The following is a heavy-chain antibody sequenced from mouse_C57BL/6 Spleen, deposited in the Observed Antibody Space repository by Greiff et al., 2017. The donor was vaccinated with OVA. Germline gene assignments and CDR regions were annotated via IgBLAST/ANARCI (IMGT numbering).Heavy chain of an antibody. J-gene: IGHJ2*01. CDR1: GFNIKDDY. Sequence: EVKLVESGAELVRPGASVKLSCTASGFNIKDDYMHWVKQRPEQGLEWIGWIDPENGDTEYASKFQGKATITADTSSNTAYLQLSSLTSEDTAVYYCTTDDGYLYGDYYFDYWGQGTTLTVSS. V-gene: IGHV14-4*01. D-gene: IGHD2-3*01. CDR2: IDPENGDT. CDR3: TTDDGYLYGDYYFDY.